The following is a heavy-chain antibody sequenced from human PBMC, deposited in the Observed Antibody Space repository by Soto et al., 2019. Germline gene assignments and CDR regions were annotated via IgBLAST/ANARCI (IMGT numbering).Heavy chain of an antibody. CDR3: ARDIVVVPAALAPYYYYYYGMDV. CDR2: ISYDGSNK. CDR1: GFTFSSYA. V-gene: IGHV3-30-3*01. D-gene: IGHD2-2*01. J-gene: IGHJ6*01. Sequence: QVQLVESGGGVVQPGRSLRLSCAASGFTFSSYAMHWVRQAPGKGLEWVAVISYDGSNKYYADSVKGRFTISRDNSKNTLYLQMNSLRAEDTAVYYCARDIVVVPAALAPYYYYYYGMDVW.